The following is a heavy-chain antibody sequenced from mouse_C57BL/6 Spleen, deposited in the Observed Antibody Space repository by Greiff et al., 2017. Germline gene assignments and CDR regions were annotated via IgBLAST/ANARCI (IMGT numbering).Heavy chain of an antibody. CDR2: IYPRSGNT. CDR3: ASLTAPWFAY. J-gene: IGHJ3*01. V-gene: IGHV1-81*01. CDR1: GYTFTSYG. D-gene: IGHD4-1*01. Sequence: VQLQQSGAELARPGASVKLSCKASGYTFTSYGISWVKQRTGQGLEWIGEIYPRSGNTYYNEKFKGKATLTADKSSSTAYMELRSLTSEDSAVYFCASLTAPWFAYWGQGTLVTVSA.